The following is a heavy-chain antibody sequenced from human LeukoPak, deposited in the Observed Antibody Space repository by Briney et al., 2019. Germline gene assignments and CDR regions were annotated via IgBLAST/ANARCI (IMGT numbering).Heavy chain of an antibody. D-gene: IGHD6-13*01. J-gene: IGHJ4*02. CDR1: GYTFTGYY. CDR2: INPNSGDT. V-gene: IGHV1-2*06. Sequence: ASVKVSCKASGYTFTGYYINWVRQAPGQGLEWMGRINPNSGDTNFAQKFQGRVTMTRDTSISTAYMELSRLRSDDTAVYYCASEIAAAGFRDGLDYWGQGTLVTVSS. CDR3: ASEIAAAGFRDGLDY.